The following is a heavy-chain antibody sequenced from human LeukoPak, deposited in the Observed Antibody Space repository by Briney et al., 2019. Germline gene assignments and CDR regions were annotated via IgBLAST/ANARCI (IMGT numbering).Heavy chain of an antibody. CDR3: TSAQVSPGAFDI. J-gene: IGHJ3*02. D-gene: IGHD3-22*01. CDR2: IRSKTYSYAT. CDR1: GFTFSDSP. V-gene: IGHV3-73*01. Sequence: GGSLRLSCAASGFTFSDSPMHWVRQASGKGLEWVGRIRSKTYSYATAYAASVGGRFTVSRDDSKNTAYLQMNSLTTEDTAVYYCTSAQVSPGAFDIWGQGTMVTVSS.